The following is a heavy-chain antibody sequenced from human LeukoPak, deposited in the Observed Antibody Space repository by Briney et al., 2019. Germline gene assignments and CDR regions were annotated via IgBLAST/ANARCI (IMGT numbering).Heavy chain of an antibody. CDR1: GGSISSYY. CDR2: IYYSGTT. D-gene: IGHD6-13*01. Sequence: KPSETLSLTCTVSGGSISSYYWTWIRQPPGKGLEWIGYIYYSGTTNYNPSLKSRVTISVDTSKNQFSLKLSSVTAADTAVYYCARGVYIAAAQYAYWGQGTLVPVSS. V-gene: IGHV4-59*01. J-gene: IGHJ4*02. CDR3: ARGVYIAAAQYAY.